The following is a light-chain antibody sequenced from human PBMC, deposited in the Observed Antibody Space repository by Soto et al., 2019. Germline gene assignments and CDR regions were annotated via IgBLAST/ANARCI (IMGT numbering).Light chain of an antibody. Sequence: DIQMTQSPSTLSASVGDRVTITCRASQSIRSRLAWYQQKPGKAPKLLIYKASSLESGVPSRFSGSGSGTEFTLTISSLQPDDFATYYCQQYNSYPRTFGQGTKVEIK. CDR1: QSIRSR. CDR2: KAS. CDR3: QQYNSYPRT. J-gene: IGKJ1*01. V-gene: IGKV1-5*03.